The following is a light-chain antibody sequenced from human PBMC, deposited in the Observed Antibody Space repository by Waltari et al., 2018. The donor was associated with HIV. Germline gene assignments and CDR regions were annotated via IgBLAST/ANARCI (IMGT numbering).Light chain of an antibody. CDR3: CSLTTTGTLV. J-gene: IGLJ3*02. CDR2: DAD. V-gene: IGLV2-14*01. Sequence: QSVLTQPASVSGSLGQSITISCIATSSDIDTYKFVSWYQHHSDRAPKLVIYDADNRPSGIPLRFSGSQSRDTASLTISWLQAEDEADYYCCSLTTTGTLVFGGGTKVTVL. CDR1: SSDIDTYKF.